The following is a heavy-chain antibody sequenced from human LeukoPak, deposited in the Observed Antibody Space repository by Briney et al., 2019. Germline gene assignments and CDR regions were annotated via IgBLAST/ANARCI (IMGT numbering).Heavy chain of an antibody. J-gene: IGHJ6*03. CDR2: ISYDGSNK. CDR3: ARTKWGYCSSTSCRRGPRDYYYYMDV. V-gene: IGHV3-30-3*01. CDR1: GFTFSSYA. D-gene: IGHD2-2*01. Sequence: QSGGSLRLSCAASGFTFSSYAMHWVRQAPGKGLEWVAVISYDGSNKYYADSVKGRFTISRDNSKNTLYLQMNSLRAEDTAVYYCARTKWGYCSSTSCRRGPRDYYYYMDVWGKGTTVTVSS.